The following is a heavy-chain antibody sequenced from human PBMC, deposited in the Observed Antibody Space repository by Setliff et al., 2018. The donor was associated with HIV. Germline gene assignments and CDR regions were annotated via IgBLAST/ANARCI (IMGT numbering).Heavy chain of an antibody. J-gene: IGHJ5*02. CDR1: GDSFGDFY. CDR3: ASRVYYSDDSATLREEGFVP. V-gene: IGHV4-34*01. CDR2: IYHSGKT. D-gene: IGHD3-22*01. Sequence: SETLSLTCAMYGDSFGDFYWNWIRQAPGKGLEWTGSIYHSGKTYYNPSLKSRLTISVDTSKNQFSLKLSSVTAADTAVYYCASRVYYSDDSATLREEGFVPWGQGTLVTVSS.